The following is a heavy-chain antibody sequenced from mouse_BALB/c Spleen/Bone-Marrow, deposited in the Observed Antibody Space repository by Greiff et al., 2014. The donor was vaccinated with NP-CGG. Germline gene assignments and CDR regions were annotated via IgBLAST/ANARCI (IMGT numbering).Heavy chain of an antibody. Sequence: EVKLVESGGGLVKPGESLKLSCAASGFSFSSYSMSWVRQTPEKRLEWVATISSGGHDTYYPDSVKGRFTISRDNAKNTLYLQMSSLKSEDTAMYYCSKDGGYDYSYYFDYWGQGTTLTVSS. J-gene: IGHJ2*01. CDR2: ISSGGHDT. V-gene: IGHV5-6-4*01. D-gene: IGHD2-4*01. CDR1: GFSFSSYS. CDR3: SKDGGYDYSYYFDY.